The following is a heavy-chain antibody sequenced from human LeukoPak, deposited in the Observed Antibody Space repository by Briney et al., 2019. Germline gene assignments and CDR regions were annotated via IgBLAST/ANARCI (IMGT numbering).Heavy chain of an antibody. CDR3: ARGSVGSGRSSPFDY. D-gene: IGHD6-19*01. Sequence: PGGSLRLSCAASGFTFSSYSMNWVRQAPGKGLEWVSYISSSSSTIYYADSVKGRFTIPRDNAKNSLYLQMDSLRAEDTAVYYCARGSVGSGRSSPFDYWGQGTLVTVSS. J-gene: IGHJ4*02. CDR1: GFTFSSYS. CDR2: ISSSSSTI. V-gene: IGHV3-48*04.